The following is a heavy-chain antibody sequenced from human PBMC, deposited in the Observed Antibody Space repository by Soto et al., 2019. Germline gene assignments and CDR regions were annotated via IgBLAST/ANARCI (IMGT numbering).Heavy chain of an antibody. J-gene: IGHJ3*02. V-gene: IGHV1-69*12. CDR2: IIPIFGTA. CDR1: GGTFSSYA. CDR3: ARDRGGVCISISCFRAFDI. D-gene: IGHD2-2*01. Sequence: QVQLVQSGAEVKKPGSSVKVSCKASGGTFSSYAISWVRQAPGQGLEWMGGIIPIFGTANYTQKFQGRVTITADESTSTAYMELSSLRSEDTAVYYCARDRGGVCISISCFRAFDIWGQGTMVTVSS.